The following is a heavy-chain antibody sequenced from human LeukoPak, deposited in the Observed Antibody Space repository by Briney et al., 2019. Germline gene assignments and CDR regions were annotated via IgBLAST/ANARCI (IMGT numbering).Heavy chain of an antibody. CDR3: ARDLAWDAFDI. CDR2: IHSSSGSI. CDR1: GFNFTNYN. Sequence: PGGSLRLSCAASGFNFTNYNTNWVRQAPGKGLEWVSSIHSSSGSIYYADSLKGRFTISRDNAKNSLYLQMNSLRAEDTAVYYCARDLAWDAFDIWGQGTMVTVSS. V-gene: IGHV3-21*01. J-gene: IGHJ3*02.